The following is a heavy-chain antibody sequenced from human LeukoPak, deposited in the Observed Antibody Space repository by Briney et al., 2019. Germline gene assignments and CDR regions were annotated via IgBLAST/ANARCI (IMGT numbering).Heavy chain of an antibody. CDR3: AKDRVMVRGVNYYFDY. Sequence: PSGGSLRLSCAASGFTFSSYAMSWVRQAPGKGLEWVSAISGSGGSTYYADSVKGRFTISRDNSKNTLYLQMNSLITEDTAVYYCAKDRVMVRGVNYYFDYWGQGTLVTVSS. CDR1: GFTFSSYA. V-gene: IGHV3-23*01. J-gene: IGHJ4*02. D-gene: IGHD3-10*01. CDR2: ISGSGGST.